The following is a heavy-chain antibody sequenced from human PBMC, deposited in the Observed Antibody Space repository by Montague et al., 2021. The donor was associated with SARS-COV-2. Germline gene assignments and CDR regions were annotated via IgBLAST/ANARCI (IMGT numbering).Heavy chain of an antibody. V-gene: IGHV4-34*01. Sequence: SETLSLTCTVYGGSFSPYYWSWIRQSPGKGLERIGNIDHSGNTNXHSSLKSPGSITLDTSTTQFSLYLTPVTAADADVYYYARDQTVSELIWYGMDVWGPGTLVTVSS. CDR3: ARDQTVSELIWYGMDV. CDR2: IDHSGNT. J-gene: IGHJ6*02. D-gene: IGHD3-3*01. CDR1: GGSFSPYY.